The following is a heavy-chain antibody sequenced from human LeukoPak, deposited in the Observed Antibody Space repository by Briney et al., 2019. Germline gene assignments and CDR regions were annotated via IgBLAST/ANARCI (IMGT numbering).Heavy chain of an antibody. J-gene: IGHJ4*02. V-gene: IGHV3-30*18. CDR1: GFTFSSYG. D-gene: IGHD6-19*01. Sequence: GGSLRLSCAASGFTFSSYGMHWVRQAPGKGLEWVAVISYDGSNKYYADSVKGRFTISRDNSKNALFLQMNSLRAEDTALYYCANKGASGWRFDYWGQGTLVTVSS. CDR3: ANKGASGWRFDY. CDR2: ISYDGSNK.